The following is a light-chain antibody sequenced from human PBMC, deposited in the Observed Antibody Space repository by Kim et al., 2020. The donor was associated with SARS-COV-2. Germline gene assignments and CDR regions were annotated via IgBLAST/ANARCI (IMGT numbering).Light chain of an antibody. J-gene: IGLJ2*01. Sequence: SSELTQDPAVSVALGQTVRITCQGDSLRKYYATWSQQKPGQAPVLLISGKNNRPSGIPDRFSGSSSGNTASLTIAGAQAEDEADYYCNSRDTTHFVIFGGGTQLTVL. V-gene: IGLV3-19*01. CDR3: NSRDTTHFVI. CDR2: GKN. CDR1: SLRKYY.